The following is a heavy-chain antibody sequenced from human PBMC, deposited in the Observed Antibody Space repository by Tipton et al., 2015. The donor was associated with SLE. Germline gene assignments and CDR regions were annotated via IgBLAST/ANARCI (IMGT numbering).Heavy chain of an antibody. Sequence: SLRLSCAASGFTFSSYGMHWVRQAPGKGLEWVAFIRYDGSNKYYADSVKGRFTISRDNSKNTLYLQMNSLRAEDTAVYYCARRPKSLRFRASGAFDIWGQGTMVTVSS. V-gene: IGHV3-30*02. J-gene: IGHJ3*02. CDR3: ARRPKSLRFRASGAFDI. CDR2: IRYDGSNK. CDR1: GFTFSSYG. D-gene: IGHD3-10*01.